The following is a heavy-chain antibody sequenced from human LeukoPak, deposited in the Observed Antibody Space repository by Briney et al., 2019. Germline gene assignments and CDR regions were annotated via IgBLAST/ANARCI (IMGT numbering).Heavy chain of an antibody. Sequence: ASVKVSCKASGYTFTSYYMHWVRQAPGQGLEWMGIINPSGGSTSYAQKFQGRVTMTRDTSTSTVYMELSSLRSEDTAVYYCARAKLRYFDWSPYGMGYWGQGTLVTVPS. J-gene: IGHJ4*02. V-gene: IGHV1-46*01. CDR2: INPSGGST. D-gene: IGHD3-9*01. CDR3: ARAKLRYFDWSPYGMGY. CDR1: GYTFTSYY.